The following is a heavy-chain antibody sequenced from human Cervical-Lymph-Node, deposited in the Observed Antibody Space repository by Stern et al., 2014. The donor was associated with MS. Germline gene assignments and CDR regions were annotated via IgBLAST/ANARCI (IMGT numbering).Heavy chain of an antibody. D-gene: IGHD5-24*01. CDR1: GFTFSSYG. CDR3: ARGHIPYAYNYLFDY. Sequence: VQLVESEGGVVQPGTSLRLSCAASGFTFSSYGMHWVRQAPGKGLEWGALAWYDGSTAYYTNSVKGRFTISRDNSKNTLSLQMNSLTAEDTAVYYCARGHIPYAYNYLFDYWGQGTLVTVSS. CDR2: AWYDGSTA. J-gene: IGHJ4*02. V-gene: IGHV3-33*01.